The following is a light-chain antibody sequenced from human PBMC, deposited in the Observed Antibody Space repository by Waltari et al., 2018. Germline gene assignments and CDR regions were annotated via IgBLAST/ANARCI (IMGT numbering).Light chain of an antibody. V-gene: IGLV3-9*01. J-gene: IGLJ2*01. CDR2: RST. CDR3: QVWDNFTLI. Sequence: SYELTQPLSVSVALGQTAKIPCGGINIASKNVHWYQQKPGQAPVLVIFRSTDRPSGIPEQFSGSNSGNTATLTISRAQAGDEADYDCQVWDNFTLIFGGGTKLTVL. CDR1: NIASKN.